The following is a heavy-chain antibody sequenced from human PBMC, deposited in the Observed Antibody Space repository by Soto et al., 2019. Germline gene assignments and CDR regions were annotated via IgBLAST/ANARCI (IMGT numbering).Heavy chain of an antibody. CDR3: ARGDIVVVPAALRIAAAGYYYYYGMDV. CDR2: IYTSGST. D-gene: IGHD2-2*01. V-gene: IGHV4-4*07. Sequence: LSLTCTVSGGSISSYYWSWIRQPAGKGLEWIGRIYTSGSTNYNPSLKSRVTMSVDTSKNQFSLKLSSVTAADTAVYYCARGDIVVVPAALRIAAAGYYYYYGMDVWGQGTTVTVSS. CDR1: GGSISSYY. J-gene: IGHJ6*02.